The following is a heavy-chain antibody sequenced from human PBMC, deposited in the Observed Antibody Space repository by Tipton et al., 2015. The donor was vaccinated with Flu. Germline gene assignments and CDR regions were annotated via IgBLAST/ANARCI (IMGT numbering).Heavy chain of an antibody. CDR1: GYSISSGYY. D-gene: IGHD3-10*01. J-gene: IGHJ5*02. CDR2: IYHSGST. CDR3: ARGTLWFGDTSGWFDP. Sequence: TLSLTCTVSGYSISSGYYWGWIWQPPGKGLEWIGSIYHSGSTYYNPSLKSRVTISVDTSKNQFSLKLSSVTAADTAVYYCARGTLWFGDTSGWFDPWGQGTLVTVSS. V-gene: IGHV4-38-2*02.